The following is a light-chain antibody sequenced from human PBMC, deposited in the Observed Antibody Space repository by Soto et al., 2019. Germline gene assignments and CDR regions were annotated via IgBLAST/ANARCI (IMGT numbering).Light chain of an antibody. Sequence: QSVLTPPASVSGYTGQSITISCTGTSSDVGSYNVVSWYQQHPGKAPKLLIYEVSKRPSGVSDRFSGSKSGNTASLTISGLQAEDEADYHCCSYAGSSSAYVFGTGTKVTVL. CDR2: EVS. V-gene: IGLV2-23*02. CDR1: SSDVGSYNV. CDR3: CSYAGSSSAYV. J-gene: IGLJ1*01.